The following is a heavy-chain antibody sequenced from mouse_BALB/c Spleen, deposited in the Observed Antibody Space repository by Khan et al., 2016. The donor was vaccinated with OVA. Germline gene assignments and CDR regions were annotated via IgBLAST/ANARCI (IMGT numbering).Heavy chain of an antibody. Sequence: EVQLVESGGGLVQPGGSRKLSCAASGFTFSSFGMHWVRQAQEKGLEWVAYINSGSTTSYYADPVKGRFTISRDNPKNTLFLQMTSLRSEDTAMYYCARGNWAYWGQGTTLTVSS. CDR3: ARGNWAY. CDR1: GFTFSSFG. CDR2: INSGSTTS. D-gene: IGHD4-1*01. J-gene: IGHJ2*01. V-gene: IGHV5-17*02.